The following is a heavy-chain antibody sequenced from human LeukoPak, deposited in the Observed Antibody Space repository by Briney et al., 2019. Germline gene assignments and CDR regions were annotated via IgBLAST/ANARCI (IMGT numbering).Heavy chain of an antibody. V-gene: IGHV4-59*01. D-gene: IGHD1-1*01. J-gene: IGHJ4*02. Sequence: PSETLSLTCTVSGGSISSYYWSWIRQPPGKRLEWIGYIYHSGSTNYNSSLKSRVTISVDTSKNQFSLKLSSVTAADTAVYYCARVGGWNDLVYWGQGTLVTVSS. CDR2: IYHSGST. CDR3: ARVGGWNDLVY. CDR1: GGSISSYY.